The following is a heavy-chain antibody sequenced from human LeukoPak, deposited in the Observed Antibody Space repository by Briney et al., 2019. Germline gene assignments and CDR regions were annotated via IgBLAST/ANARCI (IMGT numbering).Heavy chain of an antibody. CDR3: ARDPYGRMLFDD. J-gene: IGHJ4*02. D-gene: IGHD2-8*01. V-gene: IGHV4-59*01. CDR1: GVSISSYY. Sequence: SVTLSLTCTVSGVSISSYYWSWLRQPPGKGLEWIGYIYYSGSTNYNPSLKSRVTISSETSKNQFSLNLTSVTAADTAVYYCARDPYGRMLFDDCGQGNLVTVCS. CDR2: IYYSGST.